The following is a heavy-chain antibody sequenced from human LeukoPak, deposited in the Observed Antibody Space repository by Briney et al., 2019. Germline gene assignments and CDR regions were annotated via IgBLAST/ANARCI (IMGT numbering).Heavy chain of an antibody. CDR3: AKDIGRTWFGEYSQDYYYYGMDV. Sequence: PGGSLRLSCAASGFTFDDYAMHWVRQAPGKGLEWVSLISWDGGSTYYADSVKGRFTTSRDNSKNSLYLQMNSLRAEDTALYYCAKDIGRTWFGEYSQDYYYYGMDVWGQGTTVTVSS. CDR2: ISWDGGST. J-gene: IGHJ6*02. D-gene: IGHD3-10*01. V-gene: IGHV3-43D*03. CDR1: GFTFDDYA.